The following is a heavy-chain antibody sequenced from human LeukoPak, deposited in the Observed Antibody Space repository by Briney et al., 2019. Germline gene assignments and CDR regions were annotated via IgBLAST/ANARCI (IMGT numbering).Heavy chain of an antibody. CDR2: ISGSGGST. J-gene: IGHJ4*02. CDR1: GFTFSSYA. CDR3: AKIGIVVVPAADRWVTGPFDY. Sequence: GGSLRPSCAASGFTFSSYAMSWVRQAPGKGLEWVSAISGSGGSTYYADSVKGRFTISRDNSKNTLYLQMNSLRAEDTAVYYCAKIGIVVVPAADRWVTGPFDYWGQGTLVTVSS. D-gene: IGHD2-2*01. V-gene: IGHV3-23*01.